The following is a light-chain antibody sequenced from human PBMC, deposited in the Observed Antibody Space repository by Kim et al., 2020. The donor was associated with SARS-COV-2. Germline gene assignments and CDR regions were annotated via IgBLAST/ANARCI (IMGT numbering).Light chain of an antibody. CDR3: AAWDDSLSGRV. Sequence: GQSVTISCSGSSSNIGSNYVYWYQQLPGPAPKLLIYRNNQRPSGVPDRFSGSKSGTSASLAISGLRSEDEADYYCAAWDDSLSGRVFGGGTQLTVL. CDR1: SSNIGSNY. J-gene: IGLJ3*02. V-gene: IGLV1-47*01. CDR2: RNN.